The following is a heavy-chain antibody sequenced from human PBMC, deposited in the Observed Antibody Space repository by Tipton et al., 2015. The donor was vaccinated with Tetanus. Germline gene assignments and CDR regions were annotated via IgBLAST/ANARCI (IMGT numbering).Heavy chain of an antibody. J-gene: IGHJ4*02. Sequence: SLRLSCAASKFSFSRHSMNWVRQAPGKGLEWVSSISSGSTYIYYADSVKGRFTISRDNAKNSLFLQMDRLRVEDTAFYYCATSRSGWSIGPFDYWGPGILVTVAS. V-gene: IGHV3-21*04. CDR3: ATSRSGWSIGPFDY. D-gene: IGHD6-19*01. CDR2: ISSGSTYI. CDR1: KFSFSRHS.